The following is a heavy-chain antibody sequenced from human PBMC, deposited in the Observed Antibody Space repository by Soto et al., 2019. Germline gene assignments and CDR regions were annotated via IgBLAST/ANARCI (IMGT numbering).Heavy chain of an antibody. CDR2: IRSSSAYI. V-gene: IGHV3-21*01. CDR1: GFTFRHYT. J-gene: IGHJ4*02. CDR3: ARDGSGSPPLY. D-gene: IGHD3-10*01. Sequence: EVQLVESGGGLVKPGGSLTLSCAASGFTFRHYTMNWVLQAPGKGLEWVSSIRSSSAYIYYADSEKGRFTVSRDHAKRSLYLQTNSLRAEDTAVYYCARDGSGSPPLYRGQGTLVTVSS.